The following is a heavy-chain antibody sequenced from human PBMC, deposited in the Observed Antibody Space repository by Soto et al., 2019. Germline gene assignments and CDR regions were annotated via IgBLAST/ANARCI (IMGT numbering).Heavy chain of an antibody. J-gene: IGHJ4*02. CDR1: GCSISSGGFY. CDR2: IYYSGST. V-gene: IGHV4-31*03. CDR3: ARLTEGYCTNGVCAALDY. D-gene: IGHD2-8*01. Sequence: SETLSLTCTVSGCSISSGGFYWSWIRQHPGKGLEWIGYIYYSGSTYYNPSLKSRVTISVDTSKNQFSLKLSSVTAADTAVYYCARLTEGYCTNGVCAALDYWGQGTLVTVS.